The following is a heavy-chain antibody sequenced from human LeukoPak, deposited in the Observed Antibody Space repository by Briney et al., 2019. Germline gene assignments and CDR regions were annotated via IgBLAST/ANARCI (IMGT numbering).Heavy chain of an antibody. Sequence: GRSLRLSCAASGFTFSSYGMHWVRQAPGKGLEWVAVISYDGSNKYYADSVKGRFTISRDNSKNTLYLQMNSLRAEDTAVYYCARAPATVVTYFDYWGQGTLVTVSS. CDR2: ISYDGSNK. J-gene: IGHJ4*02. CDR3: ARAPATVVTYFDY. V-gene: IGHV3-30*03. CDR1: GFTFSSYG. D-gene: IGHD4-23*01.